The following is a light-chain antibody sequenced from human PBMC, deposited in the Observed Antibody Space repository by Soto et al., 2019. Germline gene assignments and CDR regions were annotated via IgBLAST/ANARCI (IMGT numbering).Light chain of an antibody. CDR1: QSVYSNY. CDR3: QQYGRSPRVLFT. J-gene: IGKJ3*01. V-gene: IGKV3-20*01. Sequence: EIVLTQSPGTLSLSPGERATLSCRASQSVYSNYLAWYQRKPGQAPRLLIYAASRRATGIPDRFSGSGSGTDFSLTISRLEPEDSAVYYCQQYGRSPRVLFTFGPGTKVDIK. CDR2: AAS.